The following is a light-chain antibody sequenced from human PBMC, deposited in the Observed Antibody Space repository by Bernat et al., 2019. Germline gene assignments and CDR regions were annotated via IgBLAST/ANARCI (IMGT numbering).Light chain of an antibody. J-gene: IGLJ3*02. CDR3: CSYAGNSAWV. Sequence: QSALTQPRSVSGSPGQSVTISCTGTSSDVGGYNYVSWYQQHPGKAPKLMIYDVNKRPSGVPDRFSGSKSGNTASLTITGLQAEDEADYYCCSYAGNSAWVFGGGTKMTVL. V-gene: IGLV2-11*01. CDR2: DVN. CDR1: SSDVGGYNY.